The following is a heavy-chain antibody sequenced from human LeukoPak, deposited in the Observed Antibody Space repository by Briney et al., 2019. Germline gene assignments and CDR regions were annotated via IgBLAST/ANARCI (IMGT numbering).Heavy chain of an antibody. V-gene: IGHV3-23*01. J-gene: IGHJ4*02. Sequence: GGSLRLSCAASGFTFSSYAMSWVRQVPGEGLEWVSAISGSGGSTYYADSVKGRFTISRDNSKNTLYLQMNSLRAEDTAVYYCAKLVVVITDEYYFDYWGQGTLVTVSS. CDR3: AKLVVVITDEYYFDY. CDR1: GFTFSSYA. CDR2: ISGSGGST. D-gene: IGHD3-22*01.